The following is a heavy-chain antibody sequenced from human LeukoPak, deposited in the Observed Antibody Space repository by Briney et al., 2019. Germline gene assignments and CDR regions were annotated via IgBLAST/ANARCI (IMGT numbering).Heavy chain of an antibody. D-gene: IGHD3-10*01. V-gene: IGHV4-59*01. J-gene: IGHJ4*02. Sequence: SETLSLTCTVSGGSISTYYWSWIRQPPGKGLEWIGYIYYSGSTNYNPSLKSRVTISVDTSKNQFSLKLSSVTAADTAVYYCAGSKLLWFGELSAKPFDYWGQGTLVTVSS. CDR2: IYYSGST. CDR1: GGSISTYY. CDR3: AGSKLLWFGELSAKPFDY.